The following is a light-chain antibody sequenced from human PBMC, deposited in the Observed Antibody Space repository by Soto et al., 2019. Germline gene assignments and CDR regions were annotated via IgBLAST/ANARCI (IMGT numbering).Light chain of an antibody. Sequence: EIILTQSPGTLSLSPGERATLSCRGSQSLSREFLAWYQQKPGQAPRLLIYDASNRATGIPARFSGSGSGTDFTLTISSLEPEDFAVYYCQQRSNWPPTFGQGTKLEIK. CDR1: QSLSREF. CDR2: DAS. J-gene: IGKJ2*01. V-gene: IGKV3-11*01. CDR3: QQRSNWPPT.